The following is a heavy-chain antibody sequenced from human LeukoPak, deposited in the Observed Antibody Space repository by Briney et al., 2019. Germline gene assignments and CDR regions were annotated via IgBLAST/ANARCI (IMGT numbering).Heavy chain of an antibody. CDR1: GGTFSNYT. Sequence: GASVKVSCKASGGTFSNYTINWVRQAPGQRLEWMGRIIPIVGTANCAQNFQGRVTITADKSTSTAYMELSSLRSEDTAVYYCARYLVIRGDAFDIWGQETMVTVSS. CDR2: IIPIVGTA. V-gene: IGHV1-69*08. J-gene: IGHJ3*02. D-gene: IGHD3-16*02. CDR3: ARYLVIRGDAFDI.